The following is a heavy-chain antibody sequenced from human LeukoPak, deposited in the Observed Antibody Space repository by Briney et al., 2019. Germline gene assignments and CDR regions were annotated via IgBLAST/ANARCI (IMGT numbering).Heavy chain of an antibody. Sequence: SVKVSCKASGGTFSSYAISWVRQAPGQGLEWMGGIIPIFGTANYAQKFQGRVTITTDESTSTAYMELSSLRSEDTAVYYCARGLRAGWAYYYCYMDVWGKGTTVTVSS. J-gene: IGHJ6*03. CDR1: GGTFSSYA. CDR2: IIPIFGTA. D-gene: IGHD2-15*01. CDR3: ARGLRAGWAYYYCYMDV. V-gene: IGHV1-69*05.